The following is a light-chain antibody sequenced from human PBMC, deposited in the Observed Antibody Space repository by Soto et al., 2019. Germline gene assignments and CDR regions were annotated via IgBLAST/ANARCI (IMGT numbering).Light chain of an antibody. J-gene: IGLJ1*01. Sequence: QSALTQPASVSGSPGQSITISCTGASSDFDNYNVVSWYQQHPGKAPGLMIYEDTKRPSGISNRFSGSKSGNTASLTISGLQAEDEADYYCCSYVGSSTYVFGAGTKLTVL. CDR3: CSYVGSSTYV. CDR2: EDT. V-gene: IGLV2-23*01. CDR1: SSDFDNYNV.